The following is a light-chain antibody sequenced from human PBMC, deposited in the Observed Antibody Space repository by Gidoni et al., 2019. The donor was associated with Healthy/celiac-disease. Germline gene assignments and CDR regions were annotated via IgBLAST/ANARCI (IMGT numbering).Light chain of an antibody. CDR1: QSVSSN. Sequence: EIVMTQSPATLSVSPGERATLSCRASQSVSSNLAWYQQTPGQAPRLLIYGASTRATGIPARFSGSGSGTEFTLTISSLQSEVFAVYYCQQYNNWPPRYTFGQGTKLEIK. J-gene: IGKJ2*01. V-gene: IGKV3-15*01. CDR2: GAS. CDR3: QQYNNWPPRYT.